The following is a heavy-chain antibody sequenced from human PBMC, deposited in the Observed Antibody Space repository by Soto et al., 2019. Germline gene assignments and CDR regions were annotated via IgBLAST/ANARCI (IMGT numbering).Heavy chain of an antibody. Sequence: SETLSLTCAVYGGSFSGYYWSWIRQPPGKGLEWIGEINHSGSTNYNPSLKSRVTISVDTSKNQFSLKLSSVTAADTAVYYCARQDSSSWPEDYYYYYMDVWGKGTTVTVSS. J-gene: IGHJ6*03. D-gene: IGHD6-13*01. CDR3: ARQDSSSWPEDYYYYYMDV. V-gene: IGHV4-34*01. CDR2: INHSGST. CDR1: GGSFSGYY.